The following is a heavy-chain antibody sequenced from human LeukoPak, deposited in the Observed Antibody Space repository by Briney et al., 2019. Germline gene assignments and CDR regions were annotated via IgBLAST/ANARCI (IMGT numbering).Heavy chain of an antibody. CDR1: GGTFSSYA. V-gene: IGHV1-69*13. CDR2: IIPIFGTA. Sequence: SVKVSCKASGGTFSSYAISWVRQAPGQGLEWMGGIIPIFGTANYAQKFQGRVTITADESTSTAYMELSSLRSEDTAVYYCARGYYDLLTGHVVTYYFDYWGQGTLVTVSS. CDR3: ARGYYDLLTGHVVTYYFDY. D-gene: IGHD3-9*01. J-gene: IGHJ4*02.